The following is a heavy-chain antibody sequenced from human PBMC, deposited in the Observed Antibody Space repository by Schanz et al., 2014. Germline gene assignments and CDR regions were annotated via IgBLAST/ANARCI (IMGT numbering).Heavy chain of an antibody. J-gene: IGHJ4*02. CDR2: ISHSGDT. D-gene: IGHD1-1*01. CDR1: GFTFSDYA. V-gene: IGHV4-34*01. CDR3: ARMYINLSQLSAFHYFDN. Sequence: VQLLDSGGGLVQPGGSLRLSCTASGFTFSDYAMSWIRQPPGKGLEWIGEISHSGDTNFNPSLKSRVTISVDTSKSQFSLRMNSLTAADTAIYYCARMYINLSQLSAFHYFDNWGPGTLVTVSS.